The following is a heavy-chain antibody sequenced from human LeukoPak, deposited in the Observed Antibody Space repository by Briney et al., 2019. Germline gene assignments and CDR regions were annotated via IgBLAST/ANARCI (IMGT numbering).Heavy chain of an antibody. Sequence: GGSLRLSCAASGFTFSSYAMTWVRQAPGKGLEWVSGMSGSGGSIYYADSVKGRFTISRDNSKNTLYLQMNSLRVEDTAVYYCARVNYGSFDYWGQGTLVTVSS. D-gene: IGHD4-17*01. CDR1: GFTFSSYA. J-gene: IGHJ4*02. V-gene: IGHV3-23*01. CDR3: ARVNYGSFDY. CDR2: MSGSGGSI.